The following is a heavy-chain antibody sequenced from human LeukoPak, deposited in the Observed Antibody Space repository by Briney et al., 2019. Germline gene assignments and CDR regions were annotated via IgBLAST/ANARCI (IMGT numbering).Heavy chain of an antibody. CDR2: IYPGDSDT. J-gene: IGHJ4*02. CDR1: GYRFISYW. D-gene: IGHD3-10*01. Sequence: GESLKISCKGSGYRFISYWIGWVRQMPGEGLEWMGIIYPGDSDTRYGPSFQGQVTISADKSISTAYLQWSNLKASDTAMSYCARQRATTLVRGDMAPDFWGQGTLVTVSS. V-gene: IGHV5-51*01. CDR3: ARQRATTLVRGDMAPDF.